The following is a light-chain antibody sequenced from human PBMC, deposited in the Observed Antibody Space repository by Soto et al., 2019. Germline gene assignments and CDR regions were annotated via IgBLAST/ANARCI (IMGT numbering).Light chain of an antibody. CDR1: EVIRSR. J-gene: IGKJ1*01. V-gene: IGKV1-5*01. Sequence: IQMPQSPSTLSASVGDRFSFTCLSMEVIRSRLAWYQQQPGKAPSLLISGASTLESGVPSRFSGSPLSGSASGTAFSLTISSLQPDDFATYYCQQYNTYPWTFGQGTKV. CDR3: QQYNTYPWT. CDR2: GAS.